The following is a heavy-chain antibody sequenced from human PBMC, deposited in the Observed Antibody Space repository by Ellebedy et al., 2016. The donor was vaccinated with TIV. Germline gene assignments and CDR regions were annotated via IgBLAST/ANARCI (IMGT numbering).Heavy chain of an antibody. V-gene: IGHV3-48*03. D-gene: IGHD5-24*01. CDR3: AGDEEIRAWLDP. CDR2: ICAGGGVT. Sequence: GESLKISCTASGFIVSTNHMNWVRQAPGKGLEWIPLICAGGGVTRYADSVRGRFLISRDNARNTLYLQMSSLRVEDTAIYYCAGDEEIRAWLDPWGQGTLVTVSS. CDR1: GFIVSTNH. J-gene: IGHJ5*02.